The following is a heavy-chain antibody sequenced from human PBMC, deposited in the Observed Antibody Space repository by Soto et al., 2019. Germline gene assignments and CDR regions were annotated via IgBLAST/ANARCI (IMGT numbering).Heavy chain of an antibody. V-gene: IGHV4-59*12. J-gene: IGHJ4*02. Sequence: PSETLSLTCTVSGGSISSYYWSWIRHPPGKGLEWIGYIYYSGSTNYNPSLKSRVTISVDTSKNQFSLKLSSVTAADTAVYYCARERRGQIDYWGQGTLVTVSS. CDR1: GGSISSYY. CDR3: ARERRGQIDY. CDR2: IYYSGST.